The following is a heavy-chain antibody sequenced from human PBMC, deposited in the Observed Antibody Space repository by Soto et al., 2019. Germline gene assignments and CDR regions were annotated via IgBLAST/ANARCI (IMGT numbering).Heavy chain of an antibody. V-gene: IGHV1-24*01. CDR3: ARDREVGYSGYDFSSRQSWVLYYYYGMDV. J-gene: IGHJ6*02. Sequence: ASVKVSCKVSGYTLTELSMHWVRQAPGKGLEWMGGFDPEDGETIYAQKFQGRVTMTEDTSTDTAYMELSSLRSEDTAVYYCARDREVGYSGYDFSSRQSWVLYYYYGMDVWG. CDR1: GYTLTELS. D-gene: IGHD5-12*01. CDR2: FDPEDGET.